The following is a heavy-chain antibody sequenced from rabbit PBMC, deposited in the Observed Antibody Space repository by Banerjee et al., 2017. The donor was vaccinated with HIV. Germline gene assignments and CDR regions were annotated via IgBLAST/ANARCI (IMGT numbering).Heavy chain of an antibody. D-gene: IGHD2-1*01. CDR1: GFSFSSYYM. V-gene: IGHV1S45*01. CDR2: IYTYGTST. J-gene: IGHJ4*01. CDR3: ARSPYDDYDGYYFNL. Sequence: QEQLEESGGDLVKPEGSLTLTCTASGFSFSSYYMSWVRQAPGKGLEWIGCIYTYGTSTWYASWVNGRFTISKTSSTTVTLQMTSLTAADTATYFCARSPYDDYDGYYFNLWGPGTLVTV.